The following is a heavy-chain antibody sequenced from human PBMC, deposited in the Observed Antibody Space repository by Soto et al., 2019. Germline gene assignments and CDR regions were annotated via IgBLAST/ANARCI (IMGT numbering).Heavy chain of an antibody. V-gene: IGHV3-21*04. CDR1: GFTFSSYS. J-gene: IGHJ3*02. CDR3: ARMADYGAFNI. CDR2: ISSSSSYI. D-gene: IGHD4-17*01. Sequence: GGSLRLSCAASGFTFSSYSMNWVRQAPGKGLEWVSSISSSSSYIHYADSVKGRFTISRDNAKNSLYLQMNSLRAEDTAVYYGARMADYGAFNIWGQGTMVTVSS.